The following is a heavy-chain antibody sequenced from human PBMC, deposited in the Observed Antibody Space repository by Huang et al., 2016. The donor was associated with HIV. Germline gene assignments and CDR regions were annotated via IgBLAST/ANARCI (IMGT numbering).Heavy chain of an antibody. D-gene: IGHD3-22*01. CDR3: AGGDYDSSGYYQGYLYYMDV. J-gene: IGHJ6*03. CDR1: GFTVTNSH. Sequence: EVQLVETGGGLIQPGGSLRLSCAASGFTVTNSHIRWVRQAPGKGLEWISLIESGGNTYYADSVKGRFTSSRDNSKNTVYLQMNNLRAEDTAVYYCAGGDYDSSGYYQGYLYYMDVWGKGTTVTVSS. CDR2: IESGGNT. V-gene: IGHV3-53*02.